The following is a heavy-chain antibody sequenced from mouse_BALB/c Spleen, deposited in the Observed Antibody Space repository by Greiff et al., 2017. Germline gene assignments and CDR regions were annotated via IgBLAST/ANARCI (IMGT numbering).Heavy chain of an antibody. J-gene: IGHJ1*01. Sequence: QVQLKQSGPGLVAPSQSLSITCTVSGFSLTSYDISWIRQPPGKGLEWLGVIWTGGGTNYNSAFMSRLSISKDNSKSQVFLKMNSLQTDDTAIYYCVRGGPNSYWYFDVWGAGTTVTVSS. D-gene: IGHD6-5*01. CDR3: VRGGPNSYWYFDV. CDR2: IWTGGGT. CDR1: GFSLTSYD. V-gene: IGHV2-9-2*01.